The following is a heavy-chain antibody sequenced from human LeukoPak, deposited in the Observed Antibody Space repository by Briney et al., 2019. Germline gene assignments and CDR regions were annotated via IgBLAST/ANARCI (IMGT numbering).Heavy chain of an antibody. CDR2: IYSGGST. J-gene: IGHJ5*02. CDR1: GFSVSSDY. Sequence: GGSLRLSCAASGFSVSSDYMRWVRQAPGKGLEWVSIIYSGGSTYYADSVKGRFTISRDNSKNTVYLQMKSLRAEDTAVYYCATGDPGFAWGQGTLGTVSS. CDR3: ATGDPGFA. V-gene: IGHV3-66*01. D-gene: IGHD3-10*01.